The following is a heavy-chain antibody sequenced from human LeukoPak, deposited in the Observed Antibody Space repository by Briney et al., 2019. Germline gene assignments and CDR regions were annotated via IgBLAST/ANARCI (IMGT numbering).Heavy chain of an antibody. V-gene: IGHV3-7*05. CDR3: VRDYCSGVTCYEGY. CDR2: IKQDGSEK. J-gene: IGHJ4*02. D-gene: IGHD2-15*01. Sequence: PGGSLRLSCAASGFTFSNYWMSWVRRAPGKGLEWLANIKQDGSEKYYVGSVKGRFTISRDNAKNSVYLQMNSLRADDTAVYYCVRDYCSGVTCYEGYWGQGTLATVSS. CDR1: GFTFSNYW.